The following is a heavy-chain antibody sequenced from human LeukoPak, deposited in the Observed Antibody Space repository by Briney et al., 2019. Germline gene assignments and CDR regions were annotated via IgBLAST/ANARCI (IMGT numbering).Heavy chain of an antibody. J-gene: IGHJ6*03. D-gene: IGHD3-10*01. V-gene: IGHV1-69*13. CDR2: IIPIFGTA. Sequence: ASVKVSCKASGGTFSSYAISWVRQAPGQGLEWMGGIIPIFGTANYAQKFQGRVTITADESTSTAYMELSSLRSEDTAVYYCARGHFGLPPQTPYCYYYYYMDVWGKGTTVTVSS. CDR3: ARGHFGLPPQTPYCYYYYYMDV. CDR1: GGTFSSYA.